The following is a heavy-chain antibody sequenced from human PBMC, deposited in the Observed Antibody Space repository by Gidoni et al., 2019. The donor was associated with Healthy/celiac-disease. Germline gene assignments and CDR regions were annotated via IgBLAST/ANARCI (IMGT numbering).Heavy chain of an antibody. D-gene: IGHD6-13*01. CDR2: ISSSSSYI. CDR3: ARVLGVAAAGMDY. CDR1: GFPYSSYS. V-gene: IGHV3-21*01. J-gene: IGHJ4*02. Sequence: EVQLVESGGGLVKPGGSLRLSCAASGFPYSSYSMNWVRQAPGKGLEWVSSISSSSSYIYYADSVKGRFTISRDNAKNSLYLQMNSLRAEDTAVYYCARVLGVAAAGMDYWGQGTLVTVSS.